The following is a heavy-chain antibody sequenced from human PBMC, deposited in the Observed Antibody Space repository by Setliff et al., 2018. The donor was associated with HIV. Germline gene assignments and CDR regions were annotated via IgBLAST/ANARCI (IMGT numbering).Heavy chain of an antibody. CDR1: GFSFSSLA. CDR2: ISDDGTIK. CDR3: ARDSALLWFGELTN. D-gene: IGHD3-10*01. Sequence: PGGSLRLSCAASGFSFSSLAMHWVRQAPGKGLEWVAAISDDGTIKNYADSVKGRFTISRDNAKNSLYLQMNSLRAEDTAVYYCARDSALLWFGELTNWGQGTLVTVSS. V-gene: IGHV3-30-3*01. J-gene: IGHJ4*02.